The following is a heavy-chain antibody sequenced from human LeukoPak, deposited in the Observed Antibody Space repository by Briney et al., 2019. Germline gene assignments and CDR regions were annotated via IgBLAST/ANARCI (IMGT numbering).Heavy chain of an antibody. V-gene: IGHV4-59*02. CDR1: GGSVSDFY. J-gene: IGHJ6*03. CDR3: ARNEGSRFFYMDI. CDR2: IYYGGST. Sequence: PSETLSLTCSVSGGSVSDFYWSWIRQSPGKGLEWIGYIYYGGSTTYSPSLKSRVSTSRDTSRNQLSLKLTSMTAADTAVYYCARNEGSRFFYMDIWGEGTTVSVS.